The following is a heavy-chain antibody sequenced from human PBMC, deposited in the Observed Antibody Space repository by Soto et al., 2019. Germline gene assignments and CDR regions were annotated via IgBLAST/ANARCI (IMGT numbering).Heavy chain of an antibody. CDR1: GDSVSSNSAA. Sequence: KQSQTLSLTCAISGDSVSSNSAAWNWIRQSPSRGLEWLGRTYYRSQWYNDYAVSVKSRITINPDTSKNQFYLQLNSVTPEDTAVYYCARDLNERTGDAFDIWGQGTMVTVSS. CDR3: ARDLNERTGDAFDI. CDR2: TYYRSQWYN. V-gene: IGHV6-1*01. D-gene: IGHD1-1*01. J-gene: IGHJ3*02.